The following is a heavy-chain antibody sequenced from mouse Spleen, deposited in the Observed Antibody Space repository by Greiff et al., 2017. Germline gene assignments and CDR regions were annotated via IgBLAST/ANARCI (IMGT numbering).Heavy chain of an antibody. CDR2: IDPSDSYT. CDR3: ARVLYDGFPWFAY. D-gene: IGHD2-3*01. Sequence: QVQLQQPGAELVMPGASVKLSCKASGYTFTSYWMHWVKQRPGPGLEWIVEIDPSDSYTNYNQKFKGKATLTVDKSSSTAYMQLSSLTSEDSAVYYCARVLYDGFPWFAYWGQGTLVTVSA. CDR1: GYTFTSYW. V-gene: IGHV1-69*01. J-gene: IGHJ3*01.